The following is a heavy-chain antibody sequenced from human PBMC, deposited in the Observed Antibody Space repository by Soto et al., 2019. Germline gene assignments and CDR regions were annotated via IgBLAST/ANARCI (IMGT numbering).Heavy chain of an antibody. CDR2: ISSSGRTI. D-gene: IGHD3-10*02. CDR1: GFTFSSYE. V-gene: IGHV3-48*03. Sequence: EVQLVESGGGLVQPRGSLRLSCAASGFTFSSYEMNWVRQAPGKGLEWVSYISSSGRTIYYADSVKGRFTISRDNAKNSLYLQMNSLRAEDTAVYYCAREMFGRRHEYTGVDYWGQGTLVTVSS. CDR3: AREMFGRRHEYTGVDY. J-gene: IGHJ4*02.